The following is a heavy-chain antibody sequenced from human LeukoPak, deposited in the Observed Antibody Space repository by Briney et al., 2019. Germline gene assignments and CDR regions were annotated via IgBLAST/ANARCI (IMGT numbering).Heavy chain of an antibody. V-gene: IGHV3-21*01. CDR2: ISSSSSYI. Sequence: GGSLRLSCAASGFTFSSYSMNWVRQAPGKGLKWVSSISSSSSYIYYADSVKGRFTISRDNAKNSLYLQMNSLRAEDTAVYYCARDLLIAAADIGYWGQGTLVTVSS. D-gene: IGHD6-13*01. CDR1: GFTFSSYS. CDR3: ARDLLIAAADIGY. J-gene: IGHJ4*02.